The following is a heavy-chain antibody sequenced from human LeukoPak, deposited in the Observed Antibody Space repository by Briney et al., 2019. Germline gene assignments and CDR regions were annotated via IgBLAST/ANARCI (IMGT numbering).Heavy chain of an antibody. CDR1: GFTFSSYW. V-gene: IGHV3-7*01. Sequence: GGSLRLSCVGSGFTFSSYWMTWVRQAPGKGLEWVANIKEDGSEKYYVDSVKGRFTISRDNAKNSLYLQMNSLRAEDTAVYYCARDNFIAAAGTNFDYWGQGTLVTVSS. D-gene: IGHD6-13*01. CDR3: ARDNFIAAAGTNFDY. J-gene: IGHJ4*02. CDR2: IKEDGSEK.